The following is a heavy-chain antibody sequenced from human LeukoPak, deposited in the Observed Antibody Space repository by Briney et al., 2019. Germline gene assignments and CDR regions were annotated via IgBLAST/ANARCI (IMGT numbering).Heavy chain of an antibody. V-gene: IGHV1-46*01. CDR2: INPSGGST. Sequence: ASVKVSCKASGYTFTSYYMHWVRQAPGQGLEWMGIINPSGGSTSYAQKFQGRVTITADESTSTAYMELSSLRSEDTAVYYCARDYDFWSGYPDYWGQGTLVTVSS. J-gene: IGHJ4*02. CDR3: ARDYDFWSGYPDY. D-gene: IGHD3-3*01. CDR1: GYTFTSYY.